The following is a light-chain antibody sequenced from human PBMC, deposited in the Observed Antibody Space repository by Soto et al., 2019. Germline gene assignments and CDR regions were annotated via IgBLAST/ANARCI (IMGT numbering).Light chain of an antibody. CDR2: AAS. CDR1: QGIRDD. Sequence: DIPLTQSPSSLSASVGDRVTITCRASQGIRDDLGWYQQKAGEAPKRLIYAASSLHSGVPSRFSGSGSGTEFTLTISSLQPEDFATYYCLQYRSFPRTFGQGTKVEIK. V-gene: IGKV1-17*01. J-gene: IGKJ1*01. CDR3: LQYRSFPRT.